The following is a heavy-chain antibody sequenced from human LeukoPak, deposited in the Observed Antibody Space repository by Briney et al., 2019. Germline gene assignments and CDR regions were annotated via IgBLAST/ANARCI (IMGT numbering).Heavy chain of an antibody. Sequence: SSETLSLTCTVSDDPINSGVYYWNWIRRPAWKGLEWIGHIYTSGTTTNSNPSLKSRVPISLDTSKNHFSLKLSSVTAAHTAVYYCARAKKRSGRSRNFYLGVWGKGTTVTVSS. D-gene: IGHD1-26*01. CDR3: ARAKKRSGRSRNFYLGV. V-gene: IGHV4-61*09. CDR1: DDPINSGVYY. CDR2: IYTSGTTT. J-gene: IGHJ6*03.